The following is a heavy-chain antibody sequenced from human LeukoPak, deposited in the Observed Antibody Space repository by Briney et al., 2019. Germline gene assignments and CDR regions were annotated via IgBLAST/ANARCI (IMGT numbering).Heavy chain of an antibody. CDR3: AKNPDYDILTGTSFDY. CDR1: GFTFSSYA. J-gene: IGHJ4*02. V-gene: IGHV3-23*01. CDR2: ISDSGGNT. Sequence: PGGSLRLSCAASGFTFSSYAMSWVRQAPGKGLEWVSSISDSGGNTKYADSVKGRFTISRDNSKNTLYLQMNSLRAEDTAVYYCAKNPDYDILTGTSFDYWGQGVLVTVSS. D-gene: IGHD3-9*01.